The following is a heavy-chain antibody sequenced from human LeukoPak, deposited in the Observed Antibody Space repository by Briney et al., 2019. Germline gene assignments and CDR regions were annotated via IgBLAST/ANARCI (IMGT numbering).Heavy chain of an antibody. CDR1: GFTFSSYG. CDR2: ISGSGGST. D-gene: IGHD1-26*01. J-gene: IGHJ4*02. V-gene: IGHV3-23*01. Sequence: GGTLRLSCAASGFTFSSYGMSWVRQAPGKGLEWVSAISGSGGSTYYADSVKGRFTISRDNSKNTLYLQMNSLSAEDTAVYYCAKSIVGATYYWGQGTLVTVSS. CDR3: AKSIVGATYY.